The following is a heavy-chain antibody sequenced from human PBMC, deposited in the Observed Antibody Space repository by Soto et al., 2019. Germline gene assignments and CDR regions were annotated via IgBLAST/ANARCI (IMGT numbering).Heavy chain of an antibody. J-gene: IGHJ4*02. CDR3: ARVRREYDNSGPVDY. Sequence: PSETLSLTCAVSGGSISSGDYSWNWIRQPPGKGLEWIGYIYSGGGTYYNPSLQSRVTMSVDRSRNQFSLKLNSVTAADTAVYYCARVRREYDNSGPVDYWGQGTLVTVSS. CDR1: GGSISSGDYS. CDR2: IYSGGGT. D-gene: IGHD3-22*01. V-gene: IGHV4-30-2*01.